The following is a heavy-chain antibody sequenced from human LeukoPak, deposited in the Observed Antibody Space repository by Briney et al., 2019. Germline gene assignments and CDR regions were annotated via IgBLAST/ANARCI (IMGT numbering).Heavy chain of an antibody. D-gene: IGHD3-10*01. CDR2: ISGSGGST. CDR3: AKDTRLHMVWGVIGFDY. Sequence: PGGSLRLSCAASGFTFSSYAMGWVRQAPGKGLEWVSAISGSGGSTYYADSVKGRFTISRDNSKNTLYLQMNSLRAEDTAVYYCAKDTRLHMVWGVIGFDYWGQGTLVTVSS. V-gene: IGHV3-23*01. J-gene: IGHJ4*02. CDR1: GFTFSSYA.